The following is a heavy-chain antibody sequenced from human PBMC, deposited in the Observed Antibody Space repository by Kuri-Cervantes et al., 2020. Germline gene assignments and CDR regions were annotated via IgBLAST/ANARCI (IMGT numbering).Heavy chain of an antibody. V-gene: IGHV3-23*01. CDR3: AKEGYVWGSAIDY. J-gene: IGHJ4*02. CDR1: GFTFSSYA. CDR2: ISGSGGST. Sequence: GESLKISCAASGFTFSSYAMSWVRQAPGKGLEWVSAISGSGGSTYYADSVKGRFTISRDNSKDTLYLQMNSLRAEGTAVYYCAKEGYVWGSAIDYWGQGTLVTVSS. D-gene: IGHD3-16*01.